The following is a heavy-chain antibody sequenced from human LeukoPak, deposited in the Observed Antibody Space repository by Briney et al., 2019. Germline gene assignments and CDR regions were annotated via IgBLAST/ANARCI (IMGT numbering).Heavy chain of an antibody. CDR2: INPNSGGT. CDR1: GGTFSSYA. V-gene: IGHV1-2*02. J-gene: IGHJ4*02. Sequence: ASVKVSCKASGGTFSSYAISWVRQAPGQGLEWMGWINPNSGGTNYAQKFQGRVTMTRDTSISTAYMELSRLRSDDTAVYYCASLFVRGVAGSGSYQETDYWGQGTLVTVSS. CDR3: ASLFVRGVAGSGSYQETDY. D-gene: IGHD3-10*01.